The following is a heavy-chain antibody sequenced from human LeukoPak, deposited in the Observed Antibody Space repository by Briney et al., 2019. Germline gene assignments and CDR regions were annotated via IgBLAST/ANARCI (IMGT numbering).Heavy chain of an antibody. CDR2: INSDGCST. Sequence: PGGSLRLSCAASGFSFSSYWMHWVRQAPGKGLVWVSRINSDGCSTSYADSVKGRFTISRDNAKNTLYLQMNSLRAEDTAVYYCARGFGYDNILTYWGQGTLVTVSS. CDR3: ARGFGYDNILTY. CDR1: GFSFSSYW. V-gene: IGHV3-74*01. D-gene: IGHD5-12*01. J-gene: IGHJ4*02.